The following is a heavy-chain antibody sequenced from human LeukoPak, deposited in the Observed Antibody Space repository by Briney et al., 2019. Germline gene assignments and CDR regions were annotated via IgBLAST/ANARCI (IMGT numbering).Heavy chain of an antibody. J-gene: IGHJ4*02. CDR2: IYHSGST. CDR3: ARDHSSGWYPLFGY. V-gene: IGHV4-4*02. CDR1: GGSISSSNW. Sequence: PSETLSLTCAVSGGSISSSNWWSWVRQPPGKGLEWIGEIYHSGSTNYNPSLKSRVTISVDTSKNQFSLKLSSVTAADTAVYYCARDHSSGWYPLFGYWGQGTLVTVSS. D-gene: IGHD6-19*01.